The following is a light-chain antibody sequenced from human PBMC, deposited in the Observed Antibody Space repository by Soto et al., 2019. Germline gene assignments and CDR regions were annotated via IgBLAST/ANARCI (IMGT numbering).Light chain of an antibody. V-gene: IGKV3-11*01. CDR3: QQRSNWPPIT. J-gene: IGKJ5*01. CDR2: GAS. CDR1: QSVSSNY. Sequence: EIVLTQSPATLSLSPGERATLSCRASQSVSSNYLSWYQQKPGGAPRLLIYGASSRATGIPARFSGSGFGTDFTLTISSLEPEDALVYYCQQRSNWPPITFGQGTRLE.